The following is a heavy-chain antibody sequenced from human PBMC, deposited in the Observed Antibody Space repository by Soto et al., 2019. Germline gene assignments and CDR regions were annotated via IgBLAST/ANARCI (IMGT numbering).Heavy chain of an antibody. CDR3: ARLQAAAGDNDLTFDY. CDR1: GYSLPSYW. D-gene: IGHD6-13*01. J-gene: IGHJ4*02. CDR2: IDPSASNT. Sequence: EVQLVQSGAEVKKPGESLRISCKGSGYSLPSYWISGGRQLPGKGWGGRGGIDPSASNTNYSRSFQGHVTISADKSISTAYLQWSSLKASDTAMYYCARLQAAAGDNDLTFDYWGQGTLVTVSS. V-gene: IGHV5-10-1*01.